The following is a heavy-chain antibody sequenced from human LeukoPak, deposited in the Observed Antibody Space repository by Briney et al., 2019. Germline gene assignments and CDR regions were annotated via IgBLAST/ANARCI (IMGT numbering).Heavy chain of an antibody. CDR2: SYYSGST. D-gene: IGHD3-22*01. J-gene: IGHJ5*02. Sequence: SETLSLTCTVSGDSISSYYWSWIRQPPGKGLEWIGYSYYSGSTNYNPSLKSRVTISVDTSKNQFSLKLSSVTAADTAVYYCARLSSALYSWFDPWGQGTLVTVSS. V-gene: IGHV4-59*01. CDR3: ARLSSALYSWFDP. CDR1: GDSISSYY.